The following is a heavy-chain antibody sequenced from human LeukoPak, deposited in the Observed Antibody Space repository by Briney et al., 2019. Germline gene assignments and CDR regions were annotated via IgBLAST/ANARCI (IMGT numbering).Heavy chain of an antibody. Sequence: SETLSLTCAVYGGSFSGYYWSWIRQPPGKGLEWIGEIIHRGGTNYNPSLKSRVTISVDTSKKQFSLRLSSVTAADTAVYFCARTHVVTATVDLWGQGTLVTVSS. CDR2: IIHRGGT. V-gene: IGHV4-34*12. J-gene: IGHJ5*02. CDR3: ARTHVVTATVDL. CDR1: GGSFSGYY. D-gene: IGHD2-15*01.